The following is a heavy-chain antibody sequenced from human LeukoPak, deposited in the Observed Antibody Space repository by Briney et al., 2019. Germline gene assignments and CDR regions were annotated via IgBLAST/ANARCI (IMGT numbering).Heavy chain of an antibody. CDR1: GFTVSNNF. CDR3: VRQWLDAALDY. V-gene: IGHV3-66*02. Sequence: PGGSLRLSCAASGFTVSNNFMTWVRQAPGKGPECVSVIYSGGNTYYADSVKGRFTISRDNSKNTLYLQMNSLRAEDTAVYYCVRQWLDAALDYWDQGTLVTVSS. D-gene: IGHD6-19*01. CDR2: IYSGGNT. J-gene: IGHJ4*02.